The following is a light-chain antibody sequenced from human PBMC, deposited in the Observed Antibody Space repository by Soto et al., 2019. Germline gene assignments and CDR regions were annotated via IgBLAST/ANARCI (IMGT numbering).Light chain of an antibody. V-gene: IGLV2-14*01. CDR3: SSYTSSSTLV. Sequence: QSVLTQPASMSGSPGQSITISCTGTSSDVGGYKYVSWYQQHPGKAPKLMIYEVSNRPSGVSTRFSGSKSGNTASLTISGLQAEDEADYYCSSYTSSSTLVFGGGTKLTVL. CDR2: EVS. CDR1: SSDVGGYKY. J-gene: IGLJ2*01.